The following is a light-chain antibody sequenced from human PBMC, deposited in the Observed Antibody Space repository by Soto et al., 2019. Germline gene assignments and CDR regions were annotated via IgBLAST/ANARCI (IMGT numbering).Light chain of an antibody. CDR3: QQYNNWPPPLT. CDR2: GAS. J-gene: IGKJ4*01. CDR1: QRVSST. V-gene: IGKV3-15*01. Sequence: EIVMTQSPATLSVSPGERATLSCRASQRVSSTLAWYQQKPGQAPRLLIYGASTRATGIPARFSGSGSGTEFTLTISSLQSEDFAVYYCQQYNNWPPPLTFGGGTKVEIK.